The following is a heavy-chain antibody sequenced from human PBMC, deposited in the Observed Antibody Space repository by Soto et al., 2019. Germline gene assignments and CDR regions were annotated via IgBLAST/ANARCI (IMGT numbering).Heavy chain of an antibody. CDR2: ISATGGST. CDR1: GFTFNNYA. Sequence: GGSLRLSCAASGFTFNNYAMNWVRQAPGKGLEWVATISATGGSTYYTDSVKGRFTVSRDNSKNTLYLQMNGLRVEDTAVYYCAKDRLAGNFDYWGQGTQVTVSS. V-gene: IGHV3-23*01. CDR3: AKDRLAGNFDY. J-gene: IGHJ4*02.